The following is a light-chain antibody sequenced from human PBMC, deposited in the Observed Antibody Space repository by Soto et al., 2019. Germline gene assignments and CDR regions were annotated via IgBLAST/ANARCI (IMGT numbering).Light chain of an antibody. CDR3: QHYNNWPRT. Sequence: EIVMTQSPATLSVSPGERATLSCRASQSVSSNLAWYQQKPGQAPRLLIYGASTRATGIPARFSGSGSGTEFTLTISSLQSEYFAVYYCQHYNNWPRTFGQGTKVDIK. V-gene: IGKV3-15*01. J-gene: IGKJ1*01. CDR2: GAS. CDR1: QSVSSN.